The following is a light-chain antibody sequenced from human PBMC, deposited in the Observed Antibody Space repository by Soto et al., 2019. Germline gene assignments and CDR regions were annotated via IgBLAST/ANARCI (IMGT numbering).Light chain of an antibody. V-gene: IGKV3-11*01. CDR2: DAS. J-gene: IGKJ2*01. Sequence: EIVLTQSPATLSLSPGERATLSCRASQSVSTYLAWYQQTPGRPPRLLIYDASKRAPGIPARFSGSGSGTDFTLTVSSLEPEDFAVYYCQQRSNWPRYTFGQGTKLEIK. CDR1: QSVSTY. CDR3: QQRSNWPRYT.